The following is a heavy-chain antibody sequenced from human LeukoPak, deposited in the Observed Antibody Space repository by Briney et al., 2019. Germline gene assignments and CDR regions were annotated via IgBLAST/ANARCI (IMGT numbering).Heavy chain of an antibody. Sequence: SETLSLTCTVSGGTISSYYWNWIRQPPGKGLEWIGYIHSSGCTKYNPSLKSRVTISVDTSKNQFSLKLSSVTAADTAVYYCARWYSSGWAFDYWGQGTLVTVSS. J-gene: IGHJ4*02. V-gene: IGHV4-59*08. CDR3: ARWYSSGWAFDY. D-gene: IGHD6-19*01. CDR1: GGTISSYY. CDR2: IHSSGCT.